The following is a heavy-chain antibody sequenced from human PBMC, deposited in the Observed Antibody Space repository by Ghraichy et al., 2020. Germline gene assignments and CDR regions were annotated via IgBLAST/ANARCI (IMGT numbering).Heavy chain of an antibody. CDR1: GLPLNNNH. CDR2: IYKDGDT. D-gene: IGHD6-19*01. CDR3: AGSLSGLDSGDH. V-gene: IGHV3-53*01. Sequence: GSLNISCAVSGLPLNNNHINWVRQAPGKGLEWVSFIYKDGDTSYADSVKGRFTISRDRAKNTVYLQMDSLRDEDTAKYYCAGSLSGLDSGDHWGQGTLVTVSS. J-gene: IGHJ4*02.